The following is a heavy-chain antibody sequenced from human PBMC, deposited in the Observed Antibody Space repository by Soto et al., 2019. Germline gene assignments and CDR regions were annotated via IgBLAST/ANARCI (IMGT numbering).Heavy chain of an antibody. V-gene: IGHV3-23*01. CDR1: GFTFSSYA. D-gene: IGHD3-3*01. Sequence: GGSLRLSCAASGFTFSSYAMSWVRQAPGKGLEWVSAISGSGGSTYYADSVKGRFAISRDNSKNTLYLQMNSLRAEDTAVYYCANTIFGVVMAFDYWGQGTLVTVSS. J-gene: IGHJ4*02. CDR3: ANTIFGVVMAFDY. CDR2: ISGSGGST.